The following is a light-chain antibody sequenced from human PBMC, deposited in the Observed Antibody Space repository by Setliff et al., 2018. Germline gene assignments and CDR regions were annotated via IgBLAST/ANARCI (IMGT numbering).Light chain of an antibody. CDR3: SSYAGSSTLYV. Sequence: QSALTQPASVSGSPGQSITISCTGTSSDVGGYNYVSWYQQHPGKALKLMIYDVSNRPSGVSNRFSGSKSANTASLTISGLQAEDEADYYCSSYAGSSTLYVFGTGTKVTVL. V-gene: IGLV2-14*03. CDR2: DVS. CDR1: SSDVGGYNY. J-gene: IGLJ1*01.